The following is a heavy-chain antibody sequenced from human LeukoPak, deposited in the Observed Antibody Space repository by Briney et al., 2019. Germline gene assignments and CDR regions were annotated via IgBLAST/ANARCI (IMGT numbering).Heavy chain of an antibody. D-gene: IGHD3-22*01. V-gene: IGHV3-66*01. J-gene: IGHJ4*02. CDR3: ARISYDSSGYYDY. Sequence: SVKGRFTISRDNSKNTLYLQMSSLRAEDTAVYYCARISYDSSGYYDYWGQGTLVTVSS.